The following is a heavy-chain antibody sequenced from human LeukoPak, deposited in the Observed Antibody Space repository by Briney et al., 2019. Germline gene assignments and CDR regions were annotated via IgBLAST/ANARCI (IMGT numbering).Heavy chain of an antibody. CDR2: ISGSGGST. CDR3: ARRHLVTAVHVDAFDI. CDR1: GFTFSSYA. Sequence: GGSLRLSCAASGFTFSSYAMSWVRQAPGKGLEWVSAISGSGGSTYYADSVKGRFTISRDNSKNTLYLQMNSLRAEDTAVYYCARRHLVTAVHVDAFDIWGQGTMVTVSS. J-gene: IGHJ3*02. V-gene: IGHV3-23*01. D-gene: IGHD2-21*02.